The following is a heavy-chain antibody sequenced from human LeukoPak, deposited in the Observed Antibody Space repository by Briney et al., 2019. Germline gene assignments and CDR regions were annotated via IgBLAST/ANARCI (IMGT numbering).Heavy chain of an antibody. Sequence: PGGSLRLSCAASGFTFNRSWLNWVGQAPGRGLEWVANMDPSGSQKRYVDSVKGRFTISKDNPGTSLYLEMNSLRTEDTAIYYCAIWASGNYWGQGTLVTVSS. CDR2: MDPSGSQK. CDR1: GFTFNRSW. D-gene: IGHD3-10*01. J-gene: IGHJ4*02. V-gene: IGHV3-7*01. CDR3: AIWASGNY.